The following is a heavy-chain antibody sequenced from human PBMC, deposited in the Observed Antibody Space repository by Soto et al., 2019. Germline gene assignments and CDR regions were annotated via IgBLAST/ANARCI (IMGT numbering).Heavy chain of an antibody. J-gene: IGHJ6*03. D-gene: IGHD3-22*01. CDR1: GYTFTSYD. Sequence: QVQLVQSGAEVKEPGASVKVSCKASGYTFTSYDLTWVRQATGQGLEWMGWMNPNTGNTAYGEKFQGRVTMTRNTSITTAYMELSGLRSDDTAVYYCARGSGDNSFYYYYMDVWGKGTTVAVSS. CDR2: MNPNTGNT. CDR3: ARGSGDNSFYYYYMDV. V-gene: IGHV1-8*01.